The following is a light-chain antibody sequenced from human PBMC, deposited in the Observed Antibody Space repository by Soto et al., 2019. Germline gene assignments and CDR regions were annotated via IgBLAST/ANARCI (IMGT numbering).Light chain of an antibody. CDR2: EGS. CDR1: SSDVGSYDL. V-gene: IGLV2-23*01. Sequence: QSALTQPASVSGSPGQSITISCTGTSSDVGSYDLVSWYQQHPGKAPKLMIYEGSKRPSGVSNRFSGSKSGNTASLTISGLHAEDEANYYCCSYAGDTTLVFGGGTKVTVL. CDR3: CSYAGDTTLV. J-gene: IGLJ2*01.